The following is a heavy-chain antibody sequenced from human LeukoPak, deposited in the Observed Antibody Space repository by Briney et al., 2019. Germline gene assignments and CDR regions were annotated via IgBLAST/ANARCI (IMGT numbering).Heavy chain of an antibody. CDR3: ARPRGCGSARCNNFDY. J-gene: IGHJ4*02. V-gene: IGHV3-7*01. Sequence: GGSLRLSCAASGFTFSDYYMDWVRQAPGKGLEWVAIMDEYGSDIFYVESVKGRFIISRANARNSLYLQMNNLRAEDTAVYYCARPRGCGSARCNNFDYWGQGTLVTVSS. CDR2: MDEYGSDI. CDR1: GFTFSDYY. D-gene: IGHD2-2*01.